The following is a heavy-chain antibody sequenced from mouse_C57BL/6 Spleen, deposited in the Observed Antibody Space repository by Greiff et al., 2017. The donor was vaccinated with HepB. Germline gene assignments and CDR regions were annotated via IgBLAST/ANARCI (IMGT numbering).Heavy chain of an antibody. D-gene: IGHD1-1*01. J-gene: IGHJ1*03. V-gene: IGHV10-1*01. CDR1: GFSFNTYA. Sequence: DVMLVESGGGLVQPKGSLKLSCAASGFSFNTYAMNWVRQAPGKGLEWVARIRSKSNNYATYYADSVKDRFNISRDDSESMLYLQMNNLKTEDTAMYYCVRHYYYGSNWYFDVWGTGTTVTVSS. CDR3: VRHYYYGSNWYFDV. CDR2: IRSKSNNYAT.